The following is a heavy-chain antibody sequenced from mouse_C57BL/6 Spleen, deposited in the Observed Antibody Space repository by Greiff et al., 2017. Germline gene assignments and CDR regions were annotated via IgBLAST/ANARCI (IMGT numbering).Heavy chain of an antibody. Sequence: EVKLVESGPGMVKPSQSLSLTCTVTGYSITSGYDWHWIRHFPGNKLEWMGYISYSGSTNYNPSLKSRISITHDTSKNHFFLKLNSVTTEDTATYYCARDYDGYFDYWGQGTTLTVSS. CDR1: GYSITSGYD. CDR3: ARDYDGYFDY. D-gene: IGHD2-3*01. J-gene: IGHJ2*01. V-gene: IGHV3-1*01. CDR2: ISYSGST.